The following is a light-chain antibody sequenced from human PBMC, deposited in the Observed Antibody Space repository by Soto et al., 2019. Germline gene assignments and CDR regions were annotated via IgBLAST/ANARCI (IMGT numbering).Light chain of an antibody. CDR2: GAS. CDR1: QSVSSN. J-gene: IGKJ5*01. Sequence: EIVMTQSPATLSVSPGERATLSCRASQSVSSNLAWYQHKPGQAPRLLIYGASSRATGIPDRFSGSGSGTDFTLTINRLEPEDFAVYYCQQYGSSSVTFGQGTRLEIK. V-gene: IGKV3-20*01. CDR3: QQYGSSSVT.